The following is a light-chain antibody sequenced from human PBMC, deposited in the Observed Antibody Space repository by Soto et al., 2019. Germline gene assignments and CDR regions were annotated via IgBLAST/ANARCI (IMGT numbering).Light chain of an antibody. CDR1: QSVSNN. CDR3: QQYDVWPSIT. V-gene: IGKV3-15*01. CDR2: DAS. Sequence: EIVMTQSPATLSVSPGERATLSCRASQSVSNNLAWYQQKPGQAPRLLFYDASTGATGIPARFSGSGSGSEFTLTISSLQSEDSAVYFCQQYDVWPSITFGQGTRLEIK. J-gene: IGKJ5*01.